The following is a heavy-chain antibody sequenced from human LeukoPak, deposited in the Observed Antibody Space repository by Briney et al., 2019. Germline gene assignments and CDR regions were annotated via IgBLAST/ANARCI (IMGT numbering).Heavy chain of an antibody. CDR2: INHSGST. CDR3: ARVGNYYDSSGYLH. V-gene: IGHV4-34*01. D-gene: IGHD3-22*01. Sequence: SETLSLTCAVYGGSFSGYYWSWIRQPQGKGLEWIGEINHSGSTNYNPSLKSRVTISVDTSKNQFSLKLSSVTAADTAVYYCARVGNYYDSSGYLHWGQGTLVTVSS. CDR1: GGSFSGYY. J-gene: IGHJ4*02.